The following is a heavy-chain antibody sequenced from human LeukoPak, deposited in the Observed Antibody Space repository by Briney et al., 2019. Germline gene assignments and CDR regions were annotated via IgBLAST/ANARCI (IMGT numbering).Heavy chain of an antibody. CDR2: FDPEDGET. J-gene: IGHJ6*02. CDR1: GYTLTELS. CDR3: ATANYDILTGCAHYYGMDV. Sequence: ASVKVSCEVSGYTLTELSMHWVRQAPGKGLEWMGGFDPEDGETIYAQKFQGRVTMTEDTSTDTAYMELSSLRSEDTAVYYCATANYDILTGCAHYYGMDVRGQGTTVTVSS. V-gene: IGHV1-24*01. D-gene: IGHD3-9*01.